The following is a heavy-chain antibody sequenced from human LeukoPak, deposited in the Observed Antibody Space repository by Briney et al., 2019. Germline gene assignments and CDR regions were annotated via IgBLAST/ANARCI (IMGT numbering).Heavy chain of an antibody. D-gene: IGHD2/OR15-2a*01. CDR3: ARGRGPPNSNRDFYYYYYMDV. J-gene: IGHJ6*03. CDR2: INAANGHT. V-gene: IGHV1-3*03. Sequence: ASVKVSCKASAYTFTNYAIHWVRQAPGQKFEWMGWINAANGHTKYSQEFQDRITITRDTFATTAYMELSNLRSEDMALYYCARGRGPPNSNRDFYYYYYMDVWGTGTTVTVSS. CDR1: AYTFTNYA.